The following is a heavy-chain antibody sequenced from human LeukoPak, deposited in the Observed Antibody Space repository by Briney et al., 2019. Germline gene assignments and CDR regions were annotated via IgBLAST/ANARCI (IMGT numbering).Heavy chain of an antibody. V-gene: IGHV4-61*02. CDR3: ARAPQSSSWYDFDY. J-gene: IGHJ4*02. CDR1: GGSISSGSYY. D-gene: IGHD6-13*01. CDR2: IYTSGST. Sequence: SETLSLTCTVSGGSISSGSYYWSWIRQPAGKGLEWIGRIYTSGSTNYNPSLKNRVTISVDTSKNQFSLKLTSVTAADTAVYYCARAPQSSSWYDFDYWGQGTLVTVSS.